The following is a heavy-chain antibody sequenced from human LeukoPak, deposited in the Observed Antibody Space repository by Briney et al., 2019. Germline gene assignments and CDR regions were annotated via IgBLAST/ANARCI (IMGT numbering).Heavy chain of an antibody. CDR2: MNHSGST. D-gene: IGHD3-10*01. V-gene: IGHV4-34*01. Sequence: LSESLSLTCAVYGGSFSGYYWSWSRQPPGKGLEWIGEMNHSGSTNYNPSLKSRVIISVDTSTNQVSLKLSSVTGAGTAVYYCARGRGDGSGNPQKGVPFDYRGQGTLGTVSS. CDR3: ARGRGDGSGNPQKGVPFDY. J-gene: IGHJ4*02. CDR1: GGSFSGYY.